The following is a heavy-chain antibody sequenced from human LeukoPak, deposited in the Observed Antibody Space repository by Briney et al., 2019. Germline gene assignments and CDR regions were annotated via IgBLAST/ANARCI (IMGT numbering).Heavy chain of an antibody. Sequence: GGSLRLSCAVSGFTFQTFGMHWVRQTPGKGLEWVALISFDGSYTYYTNSVKGRFTISRGNSKDTLYLQMDSLRVEDTAVYYCAKARSGMASHFDFWGQGTLVTVSS. CDR1: GFTFQTFG. CDR2: ISFDGSYT. J-gene: IGHJ4*02. V-gene: IGHV3-30*18. D-gene: IGHD3-10*01. CDR3: AKARSGMASHFDF.